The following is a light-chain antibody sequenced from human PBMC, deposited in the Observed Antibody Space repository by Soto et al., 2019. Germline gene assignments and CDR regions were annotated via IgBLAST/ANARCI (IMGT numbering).Light chain of an antibody. Sequence: QSVLTQPASVSGSPGQSITISCRGISSDVGGDDHVSWYQQYPGKAPKLMIYEVSDRPSGVSNRFSGSKSGNTASLTISGLQAEDEADYYCSSYTSSFRRVFGTGTKVT. J-gene: IGLJ1*01. V-gene: IGLV2-14*01. CDR1: SSDVGGDDH. CDR3: SSYTSSFRRV. CDR2: EVS.